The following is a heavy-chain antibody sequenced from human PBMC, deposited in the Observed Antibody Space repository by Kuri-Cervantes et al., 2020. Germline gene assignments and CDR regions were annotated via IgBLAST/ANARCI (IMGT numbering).Heavy chain of an antibody. CDR2: IYYSGST. Sequence: SETLSLTCTVSGGSISSYYWSWIRQPPGKGLEWIGYIYYSGSTNYNPSLKSRVTISVDTSKNQFSLKLSSVTAADTAVYYCARDLRLLWFGESGPYYYGMDVWGQGTTVT. J-gene: IGHJ6*02. CDR3: ARDLRLLWFGESGPYYYGMDV. V-gene: IGHV4-59*01. D-gene: IGHD3-10*01. CDR1: GGSISSYY.